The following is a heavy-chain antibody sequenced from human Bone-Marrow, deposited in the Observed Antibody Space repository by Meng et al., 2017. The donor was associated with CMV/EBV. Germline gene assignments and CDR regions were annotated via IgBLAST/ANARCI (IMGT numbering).Heavy chain of an antibody. J-gene: IGHJ6*02. Sequence: GGSLRLSCAASGFTFSSYSMNWVRQAPGKGLEWVSYISSSSSTIYYADSVKGRFTISSDNAKNSMYLQMNSLRAEDTAVYYCARGGWDYDFWSDYHGGMDVWGQGTTVTVSS. V-gene: IGHV3-48*04. D-gene: IGHD3-3*01. CDR1: GFTFSSYS. CDR3: ARGGWDYDFWSDYHGGMDV. CDR2: ISSSSSTI.